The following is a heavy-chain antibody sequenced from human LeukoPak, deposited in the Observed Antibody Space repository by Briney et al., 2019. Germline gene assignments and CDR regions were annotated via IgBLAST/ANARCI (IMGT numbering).Heavy chain of an antibody. D-gene: IGHD6-6*01. V-gene: IGHV3-23*01. CDR1: GFTFSSYS. CDR3: AKLVTGRPSGYMDV. Sequence: GGSLRLSCTASGFTFSSYSMNWVRQAPGKGLEWVSYISSSGSTIYYADSVKGRFTISRDDSKNTLYVQMNSLRAGDTAVYYCAKLVTGRPSGYMDVWGKGTTVTVSS. CDR2: ISSSGSTI. J-gene: IGHJ6*03.